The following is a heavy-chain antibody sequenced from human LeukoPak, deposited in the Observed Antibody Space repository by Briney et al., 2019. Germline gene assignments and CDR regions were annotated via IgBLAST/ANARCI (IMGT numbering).Heavy chain of an antibody. Sequence: TGGSLRLSCAASGFTFSSYSMNWVRQAPGKGLEWVSSISSSSSYIYYADSVKGRFTISRDNAKNSLYLQMNSLRAEDTAVYYCARTGGEAAIFGVVTLYYYYYMDVWGKGTTVTISS. CDR1: GFTFSSYS. CDR3: ARTGGEAAIFGVVTLYYYYYMDV. V-gene: IGHV3-21*01. J-gene: IGHJ6*03. CDR2: ISSSSSYI. D-gene: IGHD3-3*01.